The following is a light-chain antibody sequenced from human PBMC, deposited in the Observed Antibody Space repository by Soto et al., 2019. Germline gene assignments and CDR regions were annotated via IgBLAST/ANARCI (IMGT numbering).Light chain of an antibody. CDR3: KSYDSSLSGSVV. CDR2: GNI. CDR1: SSNIGAGYD. Sequence: QSVLTQPPSVSGAPGQRVTISCTGSSSNIGAGYDVHWYQQLPGTAPKLLIYGNINRPSGVPDRFSGSKSGTSASLAITGGQAEDEADYYCKSYDSSLSGSVVFGVGTQLTVL. V-gene: IGLV1-40*01. J-gene: IGLJ2*01.